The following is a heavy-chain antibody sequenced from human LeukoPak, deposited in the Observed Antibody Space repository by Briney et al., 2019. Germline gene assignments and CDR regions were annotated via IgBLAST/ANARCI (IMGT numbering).Heavy chain of an antibody. CDR1: GFSISRYS. CDR2: IWFDGSNT. V-gene: IGHV3-33*08. Sequence: GGSLRLSCAASGFSISRYSMNWVRQAPGKGLEWVGVIWFDGSNTRYADSVKGRFTIARDDSKNTVYLQMSSLRVEDTAVYYCGRGNFPHCSGDCFDSWGQGTLVTVSS. J-gene: IGHJ4*02. D-gene: IGHD2-21*02. CDR3: GRGNFPHCSGDCFDS.